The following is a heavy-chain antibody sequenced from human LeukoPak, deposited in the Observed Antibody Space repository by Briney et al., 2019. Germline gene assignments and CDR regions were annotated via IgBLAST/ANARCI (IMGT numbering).Heavy chain of an antibody. CDR3: ARTYCSGGSCYSDY. J-gene: IGHJ4*02. CDR2: IYYSGST. V-gene: IGHV4-59*01. CDR1: GGSISSYY. D-gene: IGHD2-15*01. Sequence: SETLSLTCTVSGGSISSYYWSWIRQPPGKGLEWIGYIYYSGSTNYNPSLKSRVTIPVDTSKNQFSLKLSSVTAADTAVYYCARTYCSGGSCYSDYWGREPWSPSPQ.